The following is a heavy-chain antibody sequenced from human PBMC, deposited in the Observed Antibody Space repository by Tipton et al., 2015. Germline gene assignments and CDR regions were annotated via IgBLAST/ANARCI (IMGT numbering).Heavy chain of an antibody. V-gene: IGHV3-9*01. D-gene: IGHD2-21*01. Sequence: VQLVQSGGGLVQPGRSLRLSCAASGFTFDDYAMHWVRQAPGKGLEWVSGISWNSGSIGYADSVKGRFTISRDNAKNSLYLQMNSLRAEDTALYYCAKDIFAYCGGDCYLPYAFDIWGQGTMVTVSS. CDR1: GFTFDDYA. CDR3: AKDIFAYCGGDCYLPYAFDI. J-gene: IGHJ3*02. CDR2: ISWNSGSI.